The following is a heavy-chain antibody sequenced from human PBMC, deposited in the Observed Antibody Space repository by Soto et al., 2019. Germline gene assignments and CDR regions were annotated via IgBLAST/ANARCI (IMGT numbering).Heavy chain of an antibody. J-gene: IGHJ6*02. CDR1: GGSFSGYY. CDR3: ARGRLRWFGELFTYPVPRDYYYGMDV. V-gene: IGHV4-34*01. CDR2: INHSGST. D-gene: IGHD3-10*01. Sequence: SETLSLTCAVYGGSFSGYYRSWIRQPPGKGLEWIGEINHSGSTNYNPSLKSRVTISVDTSKNQFSLKLSSVTAADTAVYYCARGRLRWFGELFTYPVPRDYYYGMDVWGQGTMVTVSS.